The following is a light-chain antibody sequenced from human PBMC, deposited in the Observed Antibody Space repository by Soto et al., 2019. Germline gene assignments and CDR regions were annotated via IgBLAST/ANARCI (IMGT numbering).Light chain of an antibody. Sequence: EIVLTQSPATLSLSPGERATLSCRASQSFSSYLAWYRQKPGQAPRLLLYDASNRATGIPARFSGSGSGTDFTLTISSLEPEDFVVYYCQQRSNWPPYTFGQGTKLEIK. CDR1: QSFSSY. CDR2: DAS. J-gene: IGKJ2*01. V-gene: IGKV3-11*01. CDR3: QQRSNWPPYT.